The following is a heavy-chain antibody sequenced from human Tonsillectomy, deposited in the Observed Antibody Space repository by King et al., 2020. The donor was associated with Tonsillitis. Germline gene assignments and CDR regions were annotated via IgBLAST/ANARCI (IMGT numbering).Heavy chain of an antibody. D-gene: IGHD3-9*01. J-gene: IGHJ3*02. CDR1: GFTFSSYW. V-gene: IGHV3-7*03. CDR3: ARDGYDILTGYPHDAFDI. CDR2: IKQDGSEK. Sequence: VQLVESGGGLVQPGGSLRLSCAASGFTFSSYWMSWVRQAPGKGLWWGANIKQDGSEKYYVDSLKGRFTISRDNAKNTLYLQMNSLRAEDTAVYYCARDGYDILTGYPHDAFDIWGQGTMVTVSS.